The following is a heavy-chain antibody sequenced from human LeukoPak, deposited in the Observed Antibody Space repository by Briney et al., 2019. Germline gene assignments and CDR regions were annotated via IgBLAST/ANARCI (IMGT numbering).Heavy chain of an antibody. D-gene: IGHD5-12*01. Sequence: GGSLRLSCAASGFTFSNYGMHWVRQAPGKVLEWVAVISYDGSNKYYADPVKGRFTISRDNSKNTPYLQMNSLRVEDTAVYYCAKGSMGRCSGNSCYSVYWGQGTLVTVSS. CDR1: GFTFSNYG. J-gene: IGHJ4*02. CDR3: AKGSMGRCSGNSCYSVY. CDR2: ISYDGSNK. V-gene: IGHV3-30*18.